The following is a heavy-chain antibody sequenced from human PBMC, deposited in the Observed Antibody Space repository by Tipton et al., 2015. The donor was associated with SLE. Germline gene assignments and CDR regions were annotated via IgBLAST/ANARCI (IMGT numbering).Heavy chain of an antibody. CDR1: GGSFSGYY. V-gene: IGHV4-34*01. J-gene: IGHJ4*02. CDR2: INHRGST. CDR3: ARGGPNWGYYFYFDY. D-gene: IGHD7-27*01. Sequence: TLSLTCAVYGGSFSGYYWSWIRQPPGKGLEWIGEINHRGSTNYNPSLKSRVTISVDTSKNQFSLKLSSVTAADTAVYYCARGGPNWGYYFYFDYWGQGTLVTVSS.